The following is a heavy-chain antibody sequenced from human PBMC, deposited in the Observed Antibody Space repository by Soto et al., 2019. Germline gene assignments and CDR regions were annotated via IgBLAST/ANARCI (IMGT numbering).Heavy chain of an antibody. CDR3: ARSEATALDY. J-gene: IGHJ4*02. Sequence: QVQLLESGPGLLKPSGTLSITCTVSGDSMSSSNWWNSVRQPPGKGLEWIGEAHHSGRTNYNPSLKSRVTISVDRPQNHFSLQLTSVTAADTAVYYCARSEATALDYWGQGTLVTVSS. CDR2: AHHSGRT. CDR1: GDSMSSSNW. V-gene: IGHV4-4*02.